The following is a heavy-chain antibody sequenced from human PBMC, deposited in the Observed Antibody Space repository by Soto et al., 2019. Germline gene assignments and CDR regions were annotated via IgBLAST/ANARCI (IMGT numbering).Heavy chain of an antibody. CDR1: GFTLSSYW. Sequence: GGSLKLSCAASGFTLSSYWMSWVRQAPGKGLEWVANIKQDGSEKYYVDSVEGRFTISRDNAKNSLYLQMNSLRADETAVYYWERGQLMKFDAFDMWGQXTLVTVSS. CDR3: ERGQLMKFDAFDM. CDR2: IKQDGSEK. V-gene: IGHV3-7*01. J-gene: IGHJ3*02. D-gene: IGHD2-2*01.